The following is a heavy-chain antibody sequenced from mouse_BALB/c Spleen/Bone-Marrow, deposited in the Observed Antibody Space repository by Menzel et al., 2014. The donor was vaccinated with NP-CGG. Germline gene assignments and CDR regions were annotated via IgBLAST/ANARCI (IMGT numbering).Heavy chain of an antibody. V-gene: IGHV1-69*01. J-gene: IGHJ2*01. D-gene: IGHD1-1*02. Sequence: QVQLQQSGAELVMPGASVNMSCKASGYTFTDYWMHWVKQRPGQGLEWIGAIDTSDSYTTYNQKFKGKATLTVDESSNTAYMQLSSLTSGDSAVYYCARNYYYFDYWGQGTTLTVSS. CDR2: IDTSDSYT. CDR1: GYTFTDYW. CDR3: ARNYYYFDY.